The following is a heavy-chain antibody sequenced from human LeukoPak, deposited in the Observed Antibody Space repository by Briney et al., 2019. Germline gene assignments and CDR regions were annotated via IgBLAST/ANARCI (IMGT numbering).Heavy chain of an antibody. V-gene: IGHV3-9*01. CDR2: ISWNSRSI. CDR3: AKDYVGSGSLNYYMDV. D-gene: IGHD3-10*01. J-gene: IGHJ6*03. Sequence: GGSLRLSCAASGFTFYKNAMHWVRQAPGKGLEWVSGISWNSRSIAYADSVKGRFTISRDNAKNSLHLEMNSLRGEDTALYYCAKDYVGSGSLNYYMDVWGKGTTVTVSS. CDR1: GFTFYKNA.